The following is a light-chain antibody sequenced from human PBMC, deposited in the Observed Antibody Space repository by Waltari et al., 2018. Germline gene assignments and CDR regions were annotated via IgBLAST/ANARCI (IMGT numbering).Light chain of an antibody. Sequence: IVMTQFPDSLAVSLGERATINCNSNPTLFPSSTKTTNLAWFQHKPGPPPKLIVSRGSARESGVPDRFSASGSGTEFTLTISSLQAEDVAIYYCQQYYSLPRTFGQGTKVEIK. CDR3: QQYYSLPRT. CDR2: RGS. V-gene: IGKV4-1*01. CDR1: PTLFPSSTKTTN. J-gene: IGKJ1*01.